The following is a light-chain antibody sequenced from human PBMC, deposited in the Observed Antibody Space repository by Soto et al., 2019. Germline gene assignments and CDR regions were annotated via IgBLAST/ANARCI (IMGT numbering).Light chain of an antibody. Sequence: EIVMTQSPATLSVSLGERATLSCRASQSVSSNLAWYQQKPGQAPRLLIYRASTRATGIPARFSGSGSGTEFTLTISSLQSEDFAVYYCQQYNKWLWTFGQGTKVDIK. CDR1: QSVSSN. CDR2: RAS. V-gene: IGKV3-15*01. CDR3: QQYNKWLWT. J-gene: IGKJ1*01.